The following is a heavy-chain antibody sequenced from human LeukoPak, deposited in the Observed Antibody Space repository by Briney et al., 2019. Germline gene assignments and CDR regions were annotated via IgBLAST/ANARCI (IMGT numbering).Heavy chain of an antibody. CDR2: IIPIFGTA. CDR3: AREGPRITMIVVVTEFDY. Sequence: ASVKVSCKASGGTLSSYAISWVRQAPGQGLEWMGRIIPIFGTANYAQKFQGRVTITTDESTSTAYMELSSLRSEDTAVYYCAREGPRITMIVVVTEFDYWGQGTLVTVSS. V-gene: IGHV1-69*05. J-gene: IGHJ4*02. D-gene: IGHD3-22*01. CDR1: GGTLSSYA.